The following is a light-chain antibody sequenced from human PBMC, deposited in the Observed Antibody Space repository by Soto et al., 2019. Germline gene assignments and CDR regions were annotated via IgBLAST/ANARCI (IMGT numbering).Light chain of an antibody. CDR2: GNT. CDR1: TSXIGAGFD. Sequence: QSAXTQPPSVPGAXGQRVTISCTGSTSXIGAGFDVHWYQQLPGKAPKLLIYGNTNRPSGVPDRFSGSKSGTSASLAITGLQAEDEADYYCQSYDSSLSGNYVFGTGTKVTVL. CDR3: QSYDSSLSGNYV. V-gene: IGLV1-40*01. J-gene: IGLJ1*01.